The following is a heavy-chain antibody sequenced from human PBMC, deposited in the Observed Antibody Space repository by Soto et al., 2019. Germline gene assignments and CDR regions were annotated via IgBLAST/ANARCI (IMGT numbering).Heavy chain of an antibody. CDR2: INAGNGNT. V-gene: IGHV1-3*01. CDR1: GYTFTSYA. Sequence: ASVKVSCKASGYTFTSYAMHWVRQAPGQRLEWMGWINAGNGNTKYSQKFQGRVTITRDTSASTAYMELSSLRSEDTAVYYCARAMTGTTFFDYWGQGTLVTVS. CDR3: ARAMTGTTFFDY. J-gene: IGHJ4*02. D-gene: IGHD1-7*01.